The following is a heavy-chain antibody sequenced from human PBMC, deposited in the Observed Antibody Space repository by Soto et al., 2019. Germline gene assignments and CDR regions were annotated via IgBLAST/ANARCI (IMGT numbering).Heavy chain of an antibody. CDR2: ISYDGSNK. Sequence: GGSLRLSCAASGFTFSSYGMHWVRQAPGKGLEWVAVISYDGSNKYYADSVKGRFTISRDNSKNTLYLQMNSLRAEDTAVYYCAKDYWYNWNPRGYFDYWGQGTLVTVSS. CDR3: AKDYWYNWNPRGYFDY. J-gene: IGHJ4*02. V-gene: IGHV3-30*18. CDR1: GFTFSSYG. D-gene: IGHD1-20*01.